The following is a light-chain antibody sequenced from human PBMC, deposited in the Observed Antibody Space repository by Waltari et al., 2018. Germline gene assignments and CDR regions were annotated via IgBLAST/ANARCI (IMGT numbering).Light chain of an antibody. Sequence: DIVMTQSPDSLAVSLGERATINCKSSQSVLYSSNNLNYLAWYQQKPGQPPKLLIYWASTREAGVPDRFGGSGSGTDFTLTISSLQAEDVAVYYCQQFYSTPYTFGQGTKLEIK. CDR3: QQFYSTPYT. J-gene: IGKJ2*01. CDR2: WAS. CDR1: QSVLYSSNNLNY. V-gene: IGKV4-1*01.